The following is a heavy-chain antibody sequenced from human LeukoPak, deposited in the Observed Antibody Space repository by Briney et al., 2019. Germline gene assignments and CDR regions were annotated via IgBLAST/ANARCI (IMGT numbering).Heavy chain of an antibody. V-gene: IGHV3-66*01. J-gene: IGHJ4*02. Sequence: PGGSLRLSCAASGFSVSNYYMSWVRQPPGKGLEWVSVKYTGGGRYYGDSVKGRFTISRDNSKNTVFLQMNSLRVEDTALYYCTRGQSYCGADCYSDWGQGTLVTVSS. D-gene: IGHD2-21*02. CDR2: KYTGGGR. CDR1: GFSVSNYY. CDR3: TRGQSYCGADCYSD.